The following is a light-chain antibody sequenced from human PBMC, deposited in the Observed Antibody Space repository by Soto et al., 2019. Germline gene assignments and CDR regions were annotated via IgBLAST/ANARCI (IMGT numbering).Light chain of an antibody. J-gene: IGKJ1*01. CDR2: GAS. Sequence: EIIFTQSPGTLSLSPGERATLSCRASQSVSSNYLAWYQQKPGQAPRLLIYGASSRATGIPDRFSGSGSGTDFTLTVSRLEPEDFAVYYCQKYGSSPRTFGQGTKVDIK. CDR1: QSVSSNY. V-gene: IGKV3-20*01. CDR3: QKYGSSPRT.